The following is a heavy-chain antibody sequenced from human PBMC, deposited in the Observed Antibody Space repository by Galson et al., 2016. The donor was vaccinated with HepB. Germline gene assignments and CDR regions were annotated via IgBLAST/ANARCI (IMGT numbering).Heavy chain of an antibody. D-gene: IGHD2/OR15-2a*01. CDR2: ISTSEGST. Sequence: SLRLSCAASGSTFSSYAMSWVRQAPGKGLEWVSSISTSEGSTYYTGSVRGRFTISRDNSRNTLYLEMDSLRADDTAVYFCARGQRHRIYSGMDVWGRGTTVTVSS. CDR1: GSTFSSYA. J-gene: IGHJ6*02. V-gene: IGHV3-23*01. CDR3: ARGQRHRIYSGMDV.